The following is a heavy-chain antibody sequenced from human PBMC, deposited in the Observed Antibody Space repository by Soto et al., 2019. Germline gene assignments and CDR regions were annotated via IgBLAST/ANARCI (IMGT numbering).Heavy chain of an antibody. CDR1: GGSISSSSYY. Sequence: SATLSLTFTFSGGSISSSSYYWCWIRQPPGKGLEWIGSIYYSGSTYYNPSLKSRVTISVDTSKNQFSLKLSSVTAADTAVYFCARGTPSPLIVRSSRGPWFDPCGQGTLVTVSS. V-gene: IGHV4-39*01. J-gene: IGHJ5*02. D-gene: IGHD2-15*01. CDR2: IYYSGST. CDR3: ARGTPSPLIVRSSRGPWFDP.